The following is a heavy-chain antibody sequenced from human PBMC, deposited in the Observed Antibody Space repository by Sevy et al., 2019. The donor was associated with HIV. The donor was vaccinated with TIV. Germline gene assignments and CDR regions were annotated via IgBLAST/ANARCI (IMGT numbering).Heavy chain of an antibody. CDR1: GYSFTGHY. V-gene: IGHV1-2*02. CDR2: INPNSGGI. D-gene: IGHD5-12*01. J-gene: IGHJ5*02. Sequence: ASVKVSCKASGYSFTGHYIHWFRQAPGQGLEWMGWINPNSGGIKFAQKFQGRVTMTRDTSISTAYMELSRLKSDDTAVFYCATYSDYGSAFDPWGQGTLVTVSS. CDR3: ATYSDYGSAFDP.